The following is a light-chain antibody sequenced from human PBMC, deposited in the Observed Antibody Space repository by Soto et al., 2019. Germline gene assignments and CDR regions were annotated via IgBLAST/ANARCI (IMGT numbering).Light chain of an antibody. J-gene: IGKJ4*01. CDR1: QTISSW. CDR3: QHFGRSPLT. Sequence: DIQMTQSPSTLSGSVGDRVTITCRASQTISSWLAWYQQKPGKAPKLLIYKASTLKSGVPSRFSGSGSGTEFTLTISSLQPDDFAVYYCQHFGRSPLTFGGGTKVDIK. V-gene: IGKV1-5*03. CDR2: KAS.